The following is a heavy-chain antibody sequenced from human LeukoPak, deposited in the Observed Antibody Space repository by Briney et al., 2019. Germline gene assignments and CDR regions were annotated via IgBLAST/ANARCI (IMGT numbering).Heavy chain of an antibody. J-gene: IGHJ4*02. CDR2: VYASGTT. V-gene: IGHV4-4*07. D-gene: IGHD3-22*01. Sequence: SETLSLTCTVSGGSISSYYWSWIRQPAGKGLEWIGRVYASGTTFYNPSLKSRVTMLVDTSKNQFSLKLNSVTAADTAVYYCARGGNCYDSSSYYYFDYWGQGTLVTVSS. CDR3: ARGGNCYDSSSYYYFDY. CDR1: GGSISSYY.